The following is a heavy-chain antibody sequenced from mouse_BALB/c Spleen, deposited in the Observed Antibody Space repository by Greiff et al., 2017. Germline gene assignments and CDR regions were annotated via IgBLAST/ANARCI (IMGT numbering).Heavy chain of an antibody. CDR3: AREEVYYGLDY. Sequence: LVESGPELVKPGASVKMSCKASGYTFTSYVMHWVKQKPGQGLEWIGYINPYNDGTKYNEKFKGKATLTSDKSSSTAYMELSSLTSEDSAVYYCAREEVYYGLDYWGQGTTLTVSS. CDR2: INPYNDGT. CDR1: GYTFTSYV. V-gene: IGHV1-14*01. J-gene: IGHJ2*01. D-gene: IGHD2-1*01.